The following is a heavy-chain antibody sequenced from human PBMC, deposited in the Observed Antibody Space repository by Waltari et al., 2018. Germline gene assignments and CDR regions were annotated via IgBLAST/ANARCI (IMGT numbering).Heavy chain of an antibody. Sequence: QVQLQESGPGLVKPSETLSLTCTVSGGSISSYYWSWIRQPAGKGLEWIGRISTSGSTNYNPARKSRVTMSVDTSKNQFALKLSAVTAADTAVYYCARDSPVAYYYYYYMDVWGKGTTVTISS. CDR2: ISTSGST. CDR3: ARDSPVAYYYYYYMDV. J-gene: IGHJ6*03. V-gene: IGHV4-4*07. CDR1: GGSISSYY.